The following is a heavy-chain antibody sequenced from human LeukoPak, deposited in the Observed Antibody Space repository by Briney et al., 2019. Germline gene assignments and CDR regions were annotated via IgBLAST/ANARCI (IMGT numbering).Heavy chain of an antibody. D-gene: IGHD5-18*01. J-gene: IGHJ4*02. CDR2: IGTAGDS. Sequence: GGSLRLSCAASGFTFSIYDMHWVLQGTGKGLEWVSAIGTAGDSYYPGSVRGRFTISRENAKNSLYLQMNSLRAGDTAVYYCARGSGYSYDYWGQGTLVTVSS. CDR3: ARGSGYSYDY. V-gene: IGHV3-13*01. CDR1: GFTFSIYD.